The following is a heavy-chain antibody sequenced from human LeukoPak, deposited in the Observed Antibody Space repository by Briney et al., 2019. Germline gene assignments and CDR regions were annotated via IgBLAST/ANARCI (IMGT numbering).Heavy chain of an antibody. V-gene: IGHV3-74*01. CDR2: IASDGSST. J-gene: IGHJ4*02. D-gene: IGHD4-23*01. CDR1: GFTFSSYW. CDR3: ARGRPHGNDY. Sequence: GGSLRLSCAASGFTFSSYWMNWVRQDPGKGLVWVSRIASDGSSTTYADSVKGRFSVSRDNAKNTLYLQMNSLRVEDTAVYYCARGRPHGNDYWGQGTLVTVSS.